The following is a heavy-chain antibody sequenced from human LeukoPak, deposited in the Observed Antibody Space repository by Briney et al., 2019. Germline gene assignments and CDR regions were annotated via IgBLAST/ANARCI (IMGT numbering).Heavy chain of an antibody. D-gene: IGHD6-13*01. J-gene: IGHJ5*02. CDR1: GGTFSSYA. Sequence: APVKVSCKASGGTFSSYAISWVRQAPGQGLEWIGGIIPIFGTANYAQKFQGRVTITTDESTSTAYMELSSLRSEDTAVYYCASKAAAGIGTWFDPWGQGTLVTVSS. V-gene: IGHV1-69*05. CDR3: ASKAAAGIGTWFDP. CDR2: IIPIFGTA.